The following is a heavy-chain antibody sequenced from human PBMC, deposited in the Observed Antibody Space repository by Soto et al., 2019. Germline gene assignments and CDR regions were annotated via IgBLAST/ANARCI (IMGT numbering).Heavy chain of an antibody. Sequence: RASVKVSCKASGYTFTSYGISGGRRAPGQGLGGRGWISAYNGNTNYAQKLQGRVTRTTDTSTSTAYMELRSLRSDDTAVYYCAREGALRYFDWLALYYYGMDVWGQGTTVTVSS. CDR2: ISAYNGNT. J-gene: IGHJ6*02. CDR3: AREGALRYFDWLALYYYGMDV. CDR1: GYTFTSYG. D-gene: IGHD3-9*01. V-gene: IGHV1-18*01.